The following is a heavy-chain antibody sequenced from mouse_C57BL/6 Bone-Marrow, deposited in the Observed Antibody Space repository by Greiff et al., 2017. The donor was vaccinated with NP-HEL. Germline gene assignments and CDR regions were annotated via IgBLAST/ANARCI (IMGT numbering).Heavy chain of an antibody. Sequence: EVQLQQSGAELVRPGASVKLSCTASGFTITDYYMHWVKQRPEQGLEWIRRIDPEDGDTEYAPKFQGKATMTADTSSNTAYLQLSSLTSEDTAVYYCTRLRSWFAYWGQGTLVTVSA. D-gene: IGHD1-1*01. CDR3: TRLRSWFAY. J-gene: IGHJ3*01. V-gene: IGHV14-1*01. CDR2: IDPEDGDT. CDR1: GFTITDYY.